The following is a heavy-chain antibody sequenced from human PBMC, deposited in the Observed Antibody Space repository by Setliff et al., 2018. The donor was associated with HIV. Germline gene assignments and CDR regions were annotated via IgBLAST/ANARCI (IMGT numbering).Heavy chain of an antibody. CDR3: ARLEDQLGPGWFAP. D-gene: IGHD1-1*01. Sequence: SETLSLTCSVSGASISSESSFWSWVRQYPGKGLELIGYISHSGNTYYTPSLESRITLSVDTSKNQFSLKVNSVTAADTAVYYCARLEDQLGPGWFAPWGQGTLVTVSS. V-gene: IGHV4-31*03. J-gene: IGHJ5*02. CDR2: ISHSGNT. CDR1: GASISSESSF.